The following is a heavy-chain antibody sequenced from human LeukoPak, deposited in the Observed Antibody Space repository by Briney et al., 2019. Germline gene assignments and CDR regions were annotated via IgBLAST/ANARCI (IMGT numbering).Heavy chain of an antibody. J-gene: IGHJ4*02. D-gene: IGHD3-22*01. V-gene: IGHV4-30-4*01. CDR2: IYYSGST. CDR3: ARVYDSGGYIRGGSYCFDY. CDR1: GGSISSGDYY. Sequence: PSETLSLTCTVSGGSISSGDYYWSWIRQPPGKGLEWIGYIYYSGSTYYNPSLKSRVTISVDTSKNQFSLKLSSVTAADTAVYYCARVYDSGGYIRGGSYCFDYWGQGTLVTVSS.